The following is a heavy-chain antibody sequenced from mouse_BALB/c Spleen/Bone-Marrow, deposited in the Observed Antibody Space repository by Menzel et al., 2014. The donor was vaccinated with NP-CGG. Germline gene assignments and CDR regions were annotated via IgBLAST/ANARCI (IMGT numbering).Heavy chain of an antibody. Sequence: VQLQQSGAELVMPGASVKMSCKASGYTFTDYWMHWVKQRPGQGLEWIGAIDTSDSYTSYNQKFKGKATLTEDESSSTAYMQLSSLTSEDSAVYYCARDYYGRGWYFDVWGAGTTVTVSS. D-gene: IGHD1-1*01. CDR3: ARDYYGRGWYFDV. CDR1: GYTFTDYW. CDR2: IDTSDSYT. V-gene: IGHV1-69*01. J-gene: IGHJ1*01.